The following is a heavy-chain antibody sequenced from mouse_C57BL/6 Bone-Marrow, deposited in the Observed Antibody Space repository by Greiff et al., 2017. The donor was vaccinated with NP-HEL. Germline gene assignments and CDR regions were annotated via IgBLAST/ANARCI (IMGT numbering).Heavy chain of an antibody. Sequence: QVQLQQPGAELVRPGTSVKLSCKASGYTFTSYWMHWVKQRPGQGLEWIGVIDPSDSYTNYNQKFKGNATLTVDTSSSTSYMQLSSLTSEDSAVYYCARPNYYGSSYRYFDVWGTGTTVTVSS. D-gene: IGHD1-1*01. V-gene: IGHV1-59*01. CDR1: GYTFTSYW. J-gene: IGHJ1*03. CDR2: IDPSDSYT. CDR3: ARPNYYGSSYRYFDV.